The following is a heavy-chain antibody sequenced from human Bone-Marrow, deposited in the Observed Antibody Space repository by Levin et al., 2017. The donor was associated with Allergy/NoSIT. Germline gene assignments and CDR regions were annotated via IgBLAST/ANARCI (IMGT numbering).Heavy chain of an antibody. CDR1: GGTFSSYA. D-gene: IGHD3-9*01. J-gene: IGHJ4*02. CDR3: ARANGYFDVLDYPYFDY. V-gene: IGHV1-69*13. CDR2: IIPIFGTA. Sequence: ASVKVSCKASGGTFSSYAISWVRQAPGQGLEWMGGIIPIFGTANYAQKFQGRVTITADESTSTAYMELSSLRSEDTAVYYCARANGYFDVLDYPYFDYWGQGTLVTVSS.